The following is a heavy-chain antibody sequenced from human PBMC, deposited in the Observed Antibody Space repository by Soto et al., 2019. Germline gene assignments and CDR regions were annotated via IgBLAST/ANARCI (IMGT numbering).Heavy chain of an antibody. CDR2: IYHSGST. CDR3: ARALQYSYYYYYMDV. D-gene: IGHD4-4*01. CDR1: SGSISSSNW. Sequence: SETLSLTCAVSSGSISSSNWWSWVRQPPGKGLEWIGEIYHSGSTNYNPSLKSRVTISVDKSKNQFSLKLSSVTAADTAVYYCARALQYSYYYYYMDVWGKGTTVTVSS. J-gene: IGHJ6*03. V-gene: IGHV4-4*02.